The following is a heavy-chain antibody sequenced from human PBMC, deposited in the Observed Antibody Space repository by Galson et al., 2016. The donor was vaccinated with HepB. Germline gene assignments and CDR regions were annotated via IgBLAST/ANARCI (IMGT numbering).Heavy chain of an antibody. CDR2: INAGNGNT. CDR1: GYTFTNYA. Sequence: SVKVSCKASGYTFTNYAMHWVRQAPGQRLEWMGWINAGNGNTKYSQMFQGRLTITRDTSASTAYMELSSLSSEDTAVYYCVRERWGKDYGMDVWGQGTTVTVAS. J-gene: IGHJ6*02. CDR3: VRERWGKDYGMDV. V-gene: IGHV1-3*01. D-gene: IGHD2-8*02.